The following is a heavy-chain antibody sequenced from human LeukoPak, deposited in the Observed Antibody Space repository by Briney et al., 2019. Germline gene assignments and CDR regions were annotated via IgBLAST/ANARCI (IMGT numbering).Heavy chain of an antibody. CDR1: GFTFSSYC. J-gene: IGHJ4*02. CDR3: ARESPGGY. D-gene: IGHD3-10*01. Sequence: PGGSLRLSCAASGFTFSSYCMTWVRRSPGKGLEWVANIKEDGSEKYYVDSVKGRFTISRDNAKNSLYLQMNSLRAEDTAVYYCARESPGGYWGQGTLDTVSS. V-gene: IGHV3-7*01. CDR2: IKEDGSEK.